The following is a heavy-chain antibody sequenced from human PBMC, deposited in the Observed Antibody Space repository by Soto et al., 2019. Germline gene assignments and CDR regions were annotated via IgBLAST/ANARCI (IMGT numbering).Heavy chain of an antibody. V-gene: IGHV1-46*03. D-gene: IGHD3-10*01. J-gene: IGHJ5*02. CDR2: INPSGGST. Sequence: ASVKVSCKASGYTFTSYYMHWVRQAPGRGLEWMGIINPSGGSTSYAQKFQGRVTMTRDTSTSTVYMELSSLRSEDTAVYYCARDLVTMVRGVTNWFDPWGQGTLVTVSS. CDR1: GYTFTSYY. CDR3: ARDLVTMVRGVTNWFDP.